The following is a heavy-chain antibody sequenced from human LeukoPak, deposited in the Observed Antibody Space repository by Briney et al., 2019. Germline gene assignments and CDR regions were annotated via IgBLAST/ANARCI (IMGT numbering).Heavy chain of an antibody. J-gene: IGHJ4*02. CDR1: GGTFSSYA. Sequence: RWASVKVSCKASGGTFSSYAISWVRQAPGQGLEWMGRIIPILGIANYAQKFQGRVTITADKSTSTAYMELSSLRSEDTAVSYCATALSSGWPYWGQGTLVTVSS. D-gene: IGHD6-19*01. CDR2: IIPILGIA. CDR3: ATALSSGWPY. V-gene: IGHV1-69*04.